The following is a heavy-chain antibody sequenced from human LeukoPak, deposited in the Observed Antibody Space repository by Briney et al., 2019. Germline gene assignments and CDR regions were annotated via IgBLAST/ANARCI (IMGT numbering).Heavy chain of an antibody. D-gene: IGHD3-16*01. V-gene: IGHV3-30*04. CDR1: GFTFSSYA. CDR2: ISYDGSNK. CDR3: ARDKVMRGVAHYFDY. J-gene: IGHJ4*02. Sequence: GGSLRLSCAASGFTFSSYAMHWVRQAPGKGLEWVAVISYDGSNKYYADSVKGRFTISRDNSKNTLYLQMNSLRAEDTAVYYCARDKVMRGVAHYFDYWGQGTLVTVSS.